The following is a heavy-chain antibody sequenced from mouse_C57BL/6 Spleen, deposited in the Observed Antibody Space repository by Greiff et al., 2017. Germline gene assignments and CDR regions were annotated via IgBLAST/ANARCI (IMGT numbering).Heavy chain of an antibody. V-gene: IGHV7-1*01. Sequence: EVTVVESGGGLVQSGRSLRLSCATSGFTFSDFYMEWVRQAPGKGLAWIAASRNTANGSTTEYSCSVQGRVIVSRETSQSILTLQINALRAEDTAIYYCARDAHFDVWGTGTTVTVSS. CDR2: SRNTANGSTT. J-gene: IGHJ1*03. CDR3: ARDAHFDV. CDR1: GFTFSDFY.